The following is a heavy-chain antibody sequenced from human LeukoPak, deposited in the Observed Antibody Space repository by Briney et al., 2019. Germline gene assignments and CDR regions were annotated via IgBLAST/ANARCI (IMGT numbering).Heavy chain of an antibody. CDR1: GFTFSSYA. CDR3: AKDPYDGIPFDY. V-gene: IGHV3-23*01. J-gene: IGHJ4*02. Sequence: HPGGSLRLSCAASGFTFSSYAMSWVRQAPGKGLEWVSAISGSGGSTYYADSVKGRFTISRDNSKNTLYLQMNSLGAEDTAVYYCAKDPYDGIPFDYWGQGTLVTVSS. D-gene: IGHD5-12*01. CDR2: ISGSGGST.